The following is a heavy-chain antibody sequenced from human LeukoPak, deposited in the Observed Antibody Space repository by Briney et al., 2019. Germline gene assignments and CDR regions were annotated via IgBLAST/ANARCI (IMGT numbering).Heavy chain of an antibody. Sequence: ASVKVSCKASGGTFSSYAISWVRQAPGQGLEWMGRIIPIFGTANYAQKFQGRVTITTDESTSTAYMELSSLRSEDTAVYYCARDEWERPRFGPWGQGTLVTVSS. CDR2: IIPIFGTA. V-gene: IGHV1-69*05. CDR1: GGTFSSYA. D-gene: IGHD1-26*01. CDR3: ARDEWERPRFGP. J-gene: IGHJ5*02.